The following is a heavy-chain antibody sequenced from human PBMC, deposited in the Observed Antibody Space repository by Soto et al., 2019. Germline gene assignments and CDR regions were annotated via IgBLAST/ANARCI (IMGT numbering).Heavy chain of an antibody. CDR1: GGSISSSSYY. CDR3: ARHNGPLYVGYYYDMDV. V-gene: IGHV4-39*01. D-gene: IGHD3-16*01. Sequence: QLQLQESGPGLVKPSETLSLTCTVSGGSISSSSYYWGWIRQPPGKGLEWIGSIYYSGYTYYNPSLKCRVTISVDTPKNQFSLKLSSVTAADTAVYYCARHNGPLYVGYYYDMDVWGQGTTVTVSS. J-gene: IGHJ6*02. CDR2: IYYSGYT.